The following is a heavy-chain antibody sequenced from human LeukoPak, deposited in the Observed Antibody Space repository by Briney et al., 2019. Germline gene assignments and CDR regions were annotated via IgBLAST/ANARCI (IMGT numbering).Heavy chain of an antibody. J-gene: IGHJ4*02. D-gene: IGHD3-10*01. V-gene: IGHV4-30-4*01. Sequence: PSETLSLTCAVYGGSFSGYYWSWLRQPPGKGLEWIGYIYYSGSTYYNPSLKSRVTISVDTSKNQFSLKLSSVTAADTAVYYCARGFGELLGMVYFDYWGQGTLVTVSS. CDR1: GGSFSGYY. CDR3: ARGFGELLGMVYFDY. CDR2: IYYSGST.